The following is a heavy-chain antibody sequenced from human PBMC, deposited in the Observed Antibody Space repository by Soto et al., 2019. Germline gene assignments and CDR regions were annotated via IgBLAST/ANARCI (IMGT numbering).Heavy chain of an antibody. J-gene: IGHJ6*02. Sequence: EVQLIESGGGLVKPGGSLRLSCAASGLIVTNAWVNWVRQAPGKGLEWVGRLKGKADGGTIDYAAPVKGRFTISRDDSKNTLYLQMSSLTTEDTAVYYCTTVAVRGIALEVWGQGTTVTVSS. CDR2: LKGKADGGTI. CDR1: GLIVTNAW. V-gene: IGHV3-15*07. D-gene: IGHD3-10*01. CDR3: TTVAVRGIALEV.